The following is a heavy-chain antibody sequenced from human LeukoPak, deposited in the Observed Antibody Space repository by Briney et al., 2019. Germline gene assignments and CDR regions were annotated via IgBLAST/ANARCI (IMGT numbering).Heavy chain of an antibody. CDR3: ARRGYYDSSGGAFDI. J-gene: IGHJ3*02. D-gene: IGHD3-22*01. CDR2: IYYSGST. CDR1: GGSISSSSYY. Sequence: SETLSLTCTVSGGSISSSSYYWGWIRQPPGKGLEWIGSIYYSGSTYYNPSLKSRVTISVDTSKNQFSLKLSSVTAADTAVYYCARRGYYDSSGGAFDIWGQGTMVTVSS. V-gene: IGHV4-39*01.